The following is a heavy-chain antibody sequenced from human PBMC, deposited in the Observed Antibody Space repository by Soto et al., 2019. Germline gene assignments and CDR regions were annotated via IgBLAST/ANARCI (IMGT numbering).Heavy chain of an antibody. CDR3: ARGPYYDLIWNYYYMDV. D-gene: IGHD3-16*01. CDR2: IDYSGST. J-gene: IGHJ6*03. V-gene: IGHV4-59*08. CDR1: GGSISDHY. Sequence: QVQLQESGPGLVKPSETLSLSCNVSGGSISDHYWSWVRQTPGKGLEWIGYIDYSGSTNYNPSLKSRVTISVDTSKNHFSLRLTSVTAADTAVYYCARGPYYDLIWNYYYMDVWGKGTTVTVSS.